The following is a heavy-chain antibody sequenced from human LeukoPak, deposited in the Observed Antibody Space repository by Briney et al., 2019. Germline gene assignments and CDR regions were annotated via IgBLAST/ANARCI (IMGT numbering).Heavy chain of an antibody. CDR3: ARAPIFGVTGAFDI. J-gene: IGHJ3*02. CDR1: GFTFSTYA. V-gene: IGHV3-23*01. Sequence: GGSLRLSCAASGFTFSTYAMNWVRQAPGKGLEWVSSVTSGGDTYYADSVKGRFTISRDNAKNTLYLQMNSLRAEDTAVYYCARAPIFGVTGAFDIWGQGTMVTVSS. CDR2: VTSGGDT. D-gene: IGHD3-3*01.